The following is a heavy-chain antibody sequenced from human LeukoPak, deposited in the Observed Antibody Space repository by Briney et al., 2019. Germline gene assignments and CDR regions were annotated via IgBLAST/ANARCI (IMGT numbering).Heavy chain of an antibody. D-gene: IGHD3-22*01. J-gene: IGHJ6*02. CDR2: INPSGGST. CDR1: GYTFTSYY. CDR3: ARDGETYYYESSGRARGMDV. Sequence: ASVKVSCKASGYTFTSYYMHWVRQAPGQGLEWMGIINPSGGSTSYAQKFQGRVTMTRDTSTSTVYMELGSLRSEDTAVYYCARDGETYYYESSGRARGMDVWGQGTTVTVSS. V-gene: IGHV1-46*01.